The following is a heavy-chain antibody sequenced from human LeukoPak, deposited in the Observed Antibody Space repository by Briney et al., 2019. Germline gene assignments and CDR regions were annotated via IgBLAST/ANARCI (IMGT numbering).Heavy chain of an antibody. CDR3: AKDWVPNYYDSSGPLGLFDY. D-gene: IGHD3-22*01. J-gene: IGHJ4*02. V-gene: IGHV3-23*01. CDR2: ISGGGNMT. Sequence: GSLRLSCAASGFTFSSYAMSWVRQGPGKGLEWVSGISGGGNMTYYPDSVKGRFTISRDNSKNTLYLQMNSLRAEDTAVYYCAKDWVPNYYDSSGPLGLFDYWGQGTLVTVSS. CDR1: GFTFSSYA.